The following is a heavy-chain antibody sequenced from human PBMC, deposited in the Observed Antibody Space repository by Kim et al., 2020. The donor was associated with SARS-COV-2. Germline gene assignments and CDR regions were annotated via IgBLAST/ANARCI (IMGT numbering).Heavy chain of an antibody. CDR2: INPNSGGT. CDR3: ARDSSIYGVVITPLSYYYGIAV. V-gene: IGHV1-2*06. D-gene: IGHD3-3*01. Sequence: ASVKVSCKASGYTFTSYYMNWVRQAPGQGLEWMGRINPNSGGTNYAQKFQGRVTMTRDTSMSTAYMELSRLRSDDTAVYYCARDSSIYGVVITPLSYYYGIAVWGQGTTVTASS. J-gene: IGHJ6*01. CDR1: GYTFTSYY.